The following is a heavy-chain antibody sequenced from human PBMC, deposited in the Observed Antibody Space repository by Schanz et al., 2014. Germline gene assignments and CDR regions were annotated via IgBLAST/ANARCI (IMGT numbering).Heavy chain of an antibody. V-gene: IGHV3-30*02. CDR3: AASSGWHPSTDY. D-gene: IGHD6-19*01. Sequence: VQLAESGGGLVQPGGSLRLSCVASGFTFSSYDVFWVRQAPGKGLEWVAFVPFDGSQKFYADSVKGRFTISRDNAKSSLYLQMNSLRVEDTAVYYCAASSGWHPSTDYWGQGTLVTVSS. CDR1: GFTFSSYD. CDR2: VPFDGSQK. J-gene: IGHJ4*02.